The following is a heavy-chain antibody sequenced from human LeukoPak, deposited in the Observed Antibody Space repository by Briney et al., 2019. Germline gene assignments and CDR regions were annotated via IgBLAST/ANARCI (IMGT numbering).Heavy chain of an antibody. D-gene: IGHD2-21*01. V-gene: IGHV4-59*01. J-gene: IGHJ5*02. CDR1: GDSISSYY. CDR3: ARGGGGDNAWFDP. CDR2: IYYRRST. Sequence: SETLSLTCTVSGDSISSYYWSWIRQPPGKGLEWIGYIYYRRSTNYNPSLKSRVTMSVDTSKNQFSLKLSSVTAADTAMYYCARGGGGDNAWFDPWGQGTLVTISS.